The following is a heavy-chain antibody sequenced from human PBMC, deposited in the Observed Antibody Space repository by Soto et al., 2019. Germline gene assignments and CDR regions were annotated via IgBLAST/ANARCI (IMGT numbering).Heavy chain of an antibody. Sequence: PTETPSLTCSVSVYLISSGYYWCWFRQTPGEGLEWLGSIDYSGRTYKNPSLKSRVSASVDLSKNQFSLNLRSVTAADTAVYFCESLPLSGYASYYFHYWGQGTLVIVSS. CDR2: IDYSGRT. CDR3: ESLPLSGYASYYFHY. CDR1: VYLISSGYY. J-gene: IGHJ4*02. V-gene: IGHV4-38-2*01. D-gene: IGHD3-22*01.